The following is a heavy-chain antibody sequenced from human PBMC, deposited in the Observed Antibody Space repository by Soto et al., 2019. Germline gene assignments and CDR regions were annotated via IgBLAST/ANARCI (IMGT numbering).Heavy chain of an antibody. CDR2: ISSSSSTI. CDR1: GFTFSSYS. Sequence: GGSLRLSCAASGFTFSSYSMNWVRQAPGKGLEWVSYISSSSSTIYYADSVKGRFTISRDNAKNSLYLQMNSLRAEDTAVYYCAILGVGSGQTDGRDYWGQGTLVTVSS. D-gene: IGHD3-10*01. CDR3: AILGVGSGQTDGRDY. J-gene: IGHJ4*02. V-gene: IGHV3-48*01.